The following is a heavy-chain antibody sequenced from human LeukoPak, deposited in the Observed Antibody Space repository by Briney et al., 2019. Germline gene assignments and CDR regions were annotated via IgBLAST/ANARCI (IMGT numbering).Heavy chain of an antibody. D-gene: IGHD2-21*02. CDR2: INPNSGDT. Sequence: GESLKISCKASGYSFASYWIGWVRKTSGKGLEWMGRINPNSGDTNYAQKFQGRVTMTRDTSISTAYMELSRLRSDDTAVYYCASDTAIMLRDWGQGTLVTVSS. CDR3: ASDTAIMLRD. V-gene: IGHV1-2*06. CDR1: GYSFASYW. J-gene: IGHJ4*02.